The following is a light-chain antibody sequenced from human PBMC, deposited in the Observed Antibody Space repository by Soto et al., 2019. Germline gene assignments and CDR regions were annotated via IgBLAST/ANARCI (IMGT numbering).Light chain of an antibody. CDR3: KPYNNWPR. V-gene: IGKV3-15*01. CDR1: QSVSSN. Sequence: EIVMTQSPATLSVSPGERATLSCRASQSVSSNLAWYQQKPGLAPRLLIYGASTRATGIPARFSGSGSGTEFTLTISNLQSEDFAVYYCKPYNNWPRFGQGTKVEIK. J-gene: IGKJ1*01. CDR2: GAS.